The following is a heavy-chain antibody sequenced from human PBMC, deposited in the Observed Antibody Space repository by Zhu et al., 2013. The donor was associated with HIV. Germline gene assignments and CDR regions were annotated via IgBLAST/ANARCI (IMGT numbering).Heavy chain of an antibody. J-gene: IGHJ6*02. Sequence: QVQLVQSGAEVKKPGASVKVSCKASGYTFTGYYMHWVRQAPGQGLEWMGWINPNSGGTNYAQKFQGRVTMTRDTSISTAYMELSRLRSDDTAVYYCARSTYYYDSSGYLKYYYYGMDVWGQGTTVTVSS. V-gene: IGHV1-2*02. CDR2: INPNSGGT. CDR3: ARSTYYYDSSGYLKYYYYGMDV. CDR1: GYTFTGYY. D-gene: IGHD3-22*01.